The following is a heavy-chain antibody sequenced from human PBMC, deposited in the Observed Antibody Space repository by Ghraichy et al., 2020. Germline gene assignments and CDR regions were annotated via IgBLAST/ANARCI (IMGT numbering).Heavy chain of an antibody. J-gene: IGHJ6*02. V-gene: IGHV4-34*01. D-gene: IGHD3-3*01. Sequence: ESLNITCAVYGGSFSGYYWSWIRQPPGKGLEWIGEINHSGSTNYNPSLKSRVTISVDTSKNQFSLKLSSVTAADTAVYYCARGPSDDFWSGYYLYGMDVWGQGTTVTVSS. CDR1: GGSFSGYY. CDR2: INHSGST. CDR3: ARGPSDDFWSGYYLYGMDV.